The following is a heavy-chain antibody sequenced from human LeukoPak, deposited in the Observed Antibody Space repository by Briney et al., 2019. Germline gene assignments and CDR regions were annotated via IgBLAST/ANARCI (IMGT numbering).Heavy chain of an antibody. CDR1: GGSLSSYY. V-gene: IGHV4-59*01. Sequence: SETLSLTCIVSGGSLSSYYWSWIRQPPGKGLEWIGYIYYSGSTNYNPSLKSRVTISVDTSKNQFSLKLSSVTAADTAVYYCASRDFDYWGQGTLVTVSS. CDR2: IYYSGST. J-gene: IGHJ4*02. CDR3: ASRDFDY.